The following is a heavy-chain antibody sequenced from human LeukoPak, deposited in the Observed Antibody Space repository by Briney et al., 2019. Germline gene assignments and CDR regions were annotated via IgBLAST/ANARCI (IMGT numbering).Heavy chain of an antibody. CDR2: IYYSGST. CDR3: ARGALLRPFDY. J-gene: IGHJ4*02. Sequence: PSETLSLTCTVSGGFISSYYWSWIRQPPGKGLEWIGYIYYSGSTNYNPSLKSRVTISVDTSKNQFSLKLSSVTAADTAVYYCARGALLRPFDYWGQGTLVTVSS. CDR1: GGFISSYY. D-gene: IGHD3-10*01. V-gene: IGHV4-59*01.